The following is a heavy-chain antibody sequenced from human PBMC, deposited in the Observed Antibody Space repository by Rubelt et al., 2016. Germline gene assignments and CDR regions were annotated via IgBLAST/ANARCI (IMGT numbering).Heavy chain of an antibody. Sequence: RQAPGKGLEWVSYISSSSITIYYADSVKVRFTISRDNAKNSLYLQMNSLRAEDTAVYYCARDSGYCGGDCSVGLLDWFDPWGQGTLVTVSS. CDR3: ARDSGYCGGDCSVGLLDWFDP. V-gene: IGHV3-48*01. D-gene: IGHD2-21*01. J-gene: IGHJ5*02. CDR2: ISSSSITI.